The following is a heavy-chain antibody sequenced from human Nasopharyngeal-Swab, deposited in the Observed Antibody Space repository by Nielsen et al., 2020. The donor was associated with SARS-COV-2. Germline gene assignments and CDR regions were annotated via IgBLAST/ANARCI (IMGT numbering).Heavy chain of an antibody. V-gene: IGHV1-24*01. Sequence: AAVKVSYKVSGYTLNELSMQWVRQAPGKELEWMGGFDPEDGETIYAQKFQGRVTMTEDTSTDTAYMELSSLRSEDKAVYDCATSPVVPDARDDAIDIWGQGTTVTVSS. CDR3: ATSPVVPDARDDAIDI. CDR1: GYTLNELS. CDR2: FDPEDGET. J-gene: IGHJ3*02. D-gene: IGHD2-2*01.